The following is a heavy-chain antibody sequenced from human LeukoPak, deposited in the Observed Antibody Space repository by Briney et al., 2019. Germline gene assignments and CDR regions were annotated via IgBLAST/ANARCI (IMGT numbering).Heavy chain of an antibody. V-gene: IGHV1-24*01. J-gene: IGHJ6*03. CDR2: FDPEGGGT. CDR1: GYTFTELS. Sequence: ASVKVSCKVSGYTFTELSMHWVRQAPGKGLEWMGGFDPEGGGTIYAQKFQGRVTMTEDTSTDTAYMELSSLRSEDMAVYYCARGSYYWRGYYYYYYMDVWGKGTTVTVSS. D-gene: IGHD1-26*01. CDR3: ARGSYYWRGYYYYYYMDV.